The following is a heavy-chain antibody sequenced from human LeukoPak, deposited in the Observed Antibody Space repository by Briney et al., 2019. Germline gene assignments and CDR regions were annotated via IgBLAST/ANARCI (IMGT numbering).Heavy chain of an antibody. CDR2: IYSDGRT. CDR1: GFTVSNKY. V-gene: IGHV3-53*01. D-gene: IGHD3-22*01. Sequence: GGSLRLSCAASGFTVSNKYMTCVRQAPGKGLEWVSLIYSDGRTYYADSVKGRCTISRDGSKNTLYLQMNSLRVEDKAVYYCARGLFLSGYLDAFDIWGQGTVVTVSS. CDR3: ARGLFLSGYLDAFDI. J-gene: IGHJ3*02.